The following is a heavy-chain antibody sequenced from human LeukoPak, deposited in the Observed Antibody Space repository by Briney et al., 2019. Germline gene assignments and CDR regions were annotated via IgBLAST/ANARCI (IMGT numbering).Heavy chain of an antibody. J-gene: IGHJ3*01. CDR3: ARWVAGGSAFDV. CDR1: GGSISSNSYY. CDR2: TYYSGTN. Sequence: PSETLSLTCTVSGGSISSNSYYWGWLRQPPGKGLEWIGSTYYSGTNYYNPSLKSRATISVDTSKNRFSLKLHSVTAADTAIYYCARWVAGGSAFDVWGQGTMVTVSS. V-gene: IGHV4-39*01. D-gene: IGHD6-19*01.